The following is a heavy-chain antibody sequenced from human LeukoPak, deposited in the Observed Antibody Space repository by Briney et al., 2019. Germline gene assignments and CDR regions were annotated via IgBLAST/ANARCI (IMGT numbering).Heavy chain of an antibody. CDR1: GFPFAPFW. D-gene: IGHD3-3*01. CDR2: MNRDGSEV. V-gene: IGHV3-7*04. Sequence: PGGSLRLSCAASGFPFAPFWMTWVREAPGKGPVFVATMNRDGSEVAYGNSVRGRFTISRDNAKNSLYLQMYSLRAEDTAVYYCARGIDEWLYLNYWGQGALVTVSS. CDR3: ARGIDEWLYLNY. J-gene: IGHJ4*02.